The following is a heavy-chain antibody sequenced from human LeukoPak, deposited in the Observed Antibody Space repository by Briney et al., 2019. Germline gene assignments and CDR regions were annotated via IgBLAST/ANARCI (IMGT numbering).Heavy chain of an antibody. Sequence: SSVNVSCKASGGTFSSYAISWVRQAPGQGLEWMGRSIPILGIANYAQKFQGRVTITADKSTSTAYMELSSLRSEDTAVYYCARDPGTTTGGGTQIYGMDVWGQGTTVTVSS. V-gene: IGHV1-69*04. D-gene: IGHD4-23*01. CDR3: ARDPGTTTGGGTQIYGMDV. J-gene: IGHJ6*02. CDR1: GGTFSSYA. CDR2: SIPILGIA.